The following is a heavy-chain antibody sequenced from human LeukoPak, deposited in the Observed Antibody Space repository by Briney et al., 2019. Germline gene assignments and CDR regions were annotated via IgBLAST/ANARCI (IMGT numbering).Heavy chain of an antibody. V-gene: IGHV3-30*18. CDR2: TAHDESQE. Sequence: PGGSLRLSCAASGFSFSTYVMHWVRQAPGKGLEWVAVTAHDESQEYYADSVNGRFTISRDSSKNALYLQMNSLRAEDTAVYYCAKDFGDYSGWFFDYWGQGTLVTVSS. J-gene: IGHJ4*02. CDR1: GFSFSTYV. CDR3: AKDFGDYSGWFFDY. D-gene: IGHD6-19*01.